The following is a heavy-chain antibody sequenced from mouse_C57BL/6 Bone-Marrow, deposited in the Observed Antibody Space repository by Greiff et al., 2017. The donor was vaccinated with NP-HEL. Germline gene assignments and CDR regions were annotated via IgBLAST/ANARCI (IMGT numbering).Heavy chain of an antibody. CDR2: ISNKANGYTT. V-gene: IGHV7-3*01. CDR1: GFTFTDYS. Sequence: EVKLVESGGGLVQPGGSLSLSCAASGFTFTDYSMSWVRQPPGKALEWVGFISNKANGYTTEYSASVQGRFTISRDNSQSILYLQMNALRAEDSATYDCARLACYDENYFDYWGQGTTLTVSS. CDR3: ARLACYDENYFDY. J-gene: IGHJ2*01. D-gene: IGHD2-12*01.